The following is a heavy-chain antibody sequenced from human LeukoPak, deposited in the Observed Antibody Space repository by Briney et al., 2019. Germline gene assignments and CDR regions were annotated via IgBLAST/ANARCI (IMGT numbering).Heavy chain of an antibody. CDR1: GASVTTNNW. V-gene: IGHV4-4*02. J-gene: IGHJ3*02. CDR3: ARDVYYDFWSGYDAFDI. D-gene: IGHD3-3*01. Sequence: SETLSLTCDISGASVTTNNWWSWVRQPPGKRLEWIGQTSQGRTNYNPSLRSRATISVDKPNNQFSLNLKFVTAADTAVYYCARDVYYDFWSGYDAFDIWGQGTMVTVSS. CDR2: TSQGRT.